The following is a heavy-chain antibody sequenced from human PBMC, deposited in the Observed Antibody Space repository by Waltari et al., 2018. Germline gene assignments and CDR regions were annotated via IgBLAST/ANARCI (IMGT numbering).Heavy chain of an antibody. D-gene: IGHD1-26*01. CDR2: IKQDGSEK. V-gene: IGHV3-7*01. CDR3: ARDHPRGGSYLGGYMDV. CDR1: GFTFSSYW. J-gene: IGHJ6*03. Sequence: EVQLVESGGGLVQPGGSLRLSCAASGFTFSSYWMRWVRQAPGKGLEWVANIKQDGSEKYYVDSVKGRFTISRDNAKNSLYLQMNSLRAEDTAVYYCARDHPRGGSYLGGYMDVWGKGTTVTVSS.